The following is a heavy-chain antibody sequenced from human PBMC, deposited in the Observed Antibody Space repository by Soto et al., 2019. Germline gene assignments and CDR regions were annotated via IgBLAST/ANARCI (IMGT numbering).Heavy chain of an antibody. J-gene: IGHJ4*02. Sequence: SETLSLTCAFSVGSISSGGYSWSWVGQPPGKGLEYIGYIYHTGSAYYTPSLLSRVTLSVDRSRNQFSLTLTSVTAAATAVYYCVRAFGTPLEHYFDHLGQGTPCTVSS. CDR3: VRAFGTPLEHYFDH. D-gene: IGHD1-1*01. CDR1: VGSISSGGYS. V-gene: IGHV4-30-2*01. CDR2: IYHTGSA.